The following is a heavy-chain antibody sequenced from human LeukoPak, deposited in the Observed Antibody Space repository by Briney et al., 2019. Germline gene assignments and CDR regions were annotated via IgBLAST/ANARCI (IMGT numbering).Heavy chain of an antibody. Sequence: PGRSLRLSCAASGFTFSSYAMHWVRQTPGTGLEWVAVIWYDGSDKFYADSVKGRFTISRDNSKNTLYLQMNSLRAEDTAVYRCVKVLRPNSFLLDYWGQGTLVTVSS. CDR1: GFTFSSYA. J-gene: IGHJ4*02. D-gene: IGHD1-26*01. CDR3: VKVLRPNSFLLDY. V-gene: IGHV3-33*06. CDR2: IWYDGSDK.